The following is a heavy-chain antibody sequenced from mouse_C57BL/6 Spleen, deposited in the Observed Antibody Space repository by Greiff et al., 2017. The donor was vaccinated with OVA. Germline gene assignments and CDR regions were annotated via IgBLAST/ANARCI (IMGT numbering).Heavy chain of an antibody. CDR2: IAPANGNT. CDR3: APYYYGSSYDYCDY. J-gene: IGHJ2*01. Sequence: EVQLQQSVAELVRPGASVKLSCTASGFNIKNTYMHWVKQRPEPGLEWIGRIAPANGNTKYAPKFQGKATITAATSSNTAYLQLSSLTSEDTAIYYCAPYYYGSSYDYCDYGGQGTTRTGSS. CDR1: GFNIKNTY. V-gene: IGHV14-3*01. D-gene: IGHD1-1*01.